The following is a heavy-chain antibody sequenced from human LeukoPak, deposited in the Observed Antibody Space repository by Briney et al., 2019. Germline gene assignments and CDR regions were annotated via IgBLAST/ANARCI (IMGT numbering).Heavy chain of an antibody. CDR1: GGSISGTDLY. CDR3: ARHGSGGSLYNWFDP. CDR2: IHSSGNS. D-gene: IGHD2-15*01. J-gene: IGHJ5*02. Sequence: SGTLSLTCTVSGGSISGTDLYWGWIRQLPGKGLEWIGNIHSSGNSFCNPSLKSRVTISVDTSKNQFSLRLSSVTAADTAVYYCARHGSGGSLYNWFDPWGQGTLVTVSS. V-gene: IGHV4-39*01.